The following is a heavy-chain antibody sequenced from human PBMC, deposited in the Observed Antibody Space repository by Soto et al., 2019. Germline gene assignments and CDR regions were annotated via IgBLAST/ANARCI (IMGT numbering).Heavy chain of an antibody. J-gene: IGHJ5*02. CDR2: ISYRGST. V-gene: IGHV4-59*01. Sequence: SETLSLTCTVSAGSITTSYWSWSRQPLGKALEWIGCISYRGSTNYNPPLKSRLTISIDTSKSQISLKLTSMTTADTAVYYCASSGIVGREVNTWFDPWGQGTLVTVSS. D-gene: IGHD3-22*01. CDR1: AGSITTSY. CDR3: ASSGIVGREVNTWFDP.